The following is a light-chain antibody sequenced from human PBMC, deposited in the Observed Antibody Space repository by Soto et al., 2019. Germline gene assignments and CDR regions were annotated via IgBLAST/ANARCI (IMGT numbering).Light chain of an antibody. CDR3: ATWDDSRIGV. J-gene: IGLJ1*01. Sequence: QSVLTQPPSASGTPGQRITISCSGDSSNIESHAVNWYQQLPGTAPKLLINTNNQRPSGVPDRFSGSKSGASASLAISGLQSEDEATYYCATWDDSRIGVFGTGTKVTAL. CDR2: TNN. CDR1: SSNIESHA. V-gene: IGLV1-44*01.